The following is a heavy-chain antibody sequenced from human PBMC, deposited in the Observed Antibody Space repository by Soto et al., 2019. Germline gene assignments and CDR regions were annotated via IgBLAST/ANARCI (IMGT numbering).Heavy chain of an antibody. CDR1: GASVSSGSHY. V-gene: IGHV4-61*01. J-gene: IGHJ3*02. D-gene: IGHD3-3*01. CDR2: ISYSGST. Sequence: PSETLSLTCSVSGASVSSGSHYWSWIRQSPGKGLEWMGYISYSGSTKYKPSLQSRITISVETSKNQFSLRLTSVTAADTAIYFCARTSIFGVVLNAFDIWGQGTLVTVSS. CDR3: ARTSIFGVVLNAFDI.